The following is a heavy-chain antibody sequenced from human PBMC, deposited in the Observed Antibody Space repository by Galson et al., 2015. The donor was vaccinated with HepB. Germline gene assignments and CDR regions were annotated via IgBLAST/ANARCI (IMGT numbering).Heavy chain of an antibody. D-gene: IGHD1-1*01. J-gene: IGHJ6*02. CDR3: ARVLEPRILFYYYYGMDV. Sequence: SETLSLTCAVYGGSFSGYYWSWIRQPPGKGLEWIGEINHSGSTNYNPSLKSRVTISVDTSKNQFSLKLSSVTAADTAVYYCARVLEPRILFYYYYGMDVWGQGTTVTVSS. CDR2: INHSGST. CDR1: GGSFSGYY. V-gene: IGHV4-34*01.